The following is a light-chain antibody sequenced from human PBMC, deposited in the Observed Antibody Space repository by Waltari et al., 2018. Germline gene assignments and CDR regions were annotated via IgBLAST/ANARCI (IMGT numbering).Light chain of an antibody. Sequence: SSELTQDPAVSVALGQTVRITCQGDSLRTYYVSWVHKKPGQAPARVIYGKNNRPSWIPDRFSASSSGSTASLTIIGAQAEDEADYYCHSRDSSGDVVIGGGTKLTVV. V-gene: IGLV3-19*01. CDR2: GKN. CDR3: HSRDSSGDVV. J-gene: IGLJ2*01. CDR1: SLRTYY.